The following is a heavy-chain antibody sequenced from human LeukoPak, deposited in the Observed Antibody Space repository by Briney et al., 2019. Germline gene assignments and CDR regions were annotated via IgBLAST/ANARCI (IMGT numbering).Heavy chain of an antibody. D-gene: IGHD3-22*01. CDR2: ISWHSRSI. CDR3: TKDLSSQWFTDIRHYGMNV. V-gene: IGHV3-9*01. CDR1: GFTFDDYS. J-gene: IGHJ6*02. Sequence: GGSLRPSCAASGFTFDDYSMHWVRQAPGKGLEWVAGISWHSRSIGYADSVKGRFTISRDNAKNSVSLQMNSLRTEDTALYYCTKDLSSQWFTDIRHYGMNVWGQGTTVAVSS.